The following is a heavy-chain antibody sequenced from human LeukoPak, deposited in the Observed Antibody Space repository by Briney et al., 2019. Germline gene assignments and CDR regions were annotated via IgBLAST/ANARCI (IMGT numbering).Heavy chain of an antibody. V-gene: IGHV4-59*01. CDR3: ARGFSVWTGYYYYYGMDV. CDR2: IYSSGST. J-gene: IGHJ6*02. D-gene: IGHD1-1*01. CDR1: GGSISNYY. Sequence: KPSETLSLTCSVSGGSISNYYWSWIRQPPGMGLEWIGNIYSSGSTDYNPSLKSPVTMSVDTSKNQFSLKMSSVTAADTAVYYCARGFSVWTGYYYYYGMDVWGLGTTVTVSS.